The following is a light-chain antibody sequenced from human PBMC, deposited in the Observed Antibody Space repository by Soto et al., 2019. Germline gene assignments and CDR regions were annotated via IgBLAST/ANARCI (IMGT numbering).Light chain of an antibody. J-gene: IGLJ1*01. Sequence: QSVLTQPPSASGTPGQRVTISCSGSSSNIGSNTVNWYQQLPGTAPKLLIYSNNQRPSGVPDRSSGSKSGTSASLAISGLQSEDEADYYCAAWDDGLNGFWVFGTGTKVTVL. CDR3: AAWDDGLNGFWV. CDR2: SNN. V-gene: IGLV1-44*01. CDR1: SSNIGSNT.